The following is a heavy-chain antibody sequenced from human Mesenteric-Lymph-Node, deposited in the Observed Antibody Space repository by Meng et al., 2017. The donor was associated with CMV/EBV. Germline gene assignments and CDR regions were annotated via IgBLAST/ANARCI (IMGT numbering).Heavy chain of an antibody. V-gene: IGHV3-48*04. J-gene: IGHJ6*02. Sequence: GESLKISCAASGFTFSSYSMNWVRQAPGKGLEWVSYISSSGSTIYYADSVKGRFTISRDNAKNSLYLQMNSLRAEDTAVYYCARDPLMVYANDYYYYGMDVWGQGTTVTVSS. CDR3: ARDPLMVYANDYYYYGMDV. CDR2: ISSSGSTI. D-gene: IGHD2-8*01. CDR1: GFTFSSYS.